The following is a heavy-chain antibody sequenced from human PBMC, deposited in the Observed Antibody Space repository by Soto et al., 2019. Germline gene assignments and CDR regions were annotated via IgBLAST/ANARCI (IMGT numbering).Heavy chain of an antibody. CDR2: IWYDGSNK. Sequence: QVQLVESGGGVVQPGRSLRLSCAASGFTFSSYGMHWVRQAPGKGLEWVAVIWYDGSNKYYADCVKGRFTISRDNSKNRLYLHMNRLGAEATAVDYCARGDFLSIAGSGKDFDYWGQGTLVNVSS. J-gene: IGHJ4*02. D-gene: IGHD1-26*01. CDR1: GFTFSSYG. V-gene: IGHV3-33*01. CDR3: ARGDFLSIAGSGKDFDY.